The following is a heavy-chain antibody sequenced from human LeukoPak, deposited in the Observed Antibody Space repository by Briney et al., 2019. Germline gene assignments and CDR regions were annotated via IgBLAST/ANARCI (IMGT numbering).Heavy chain of an antibody. Sequence: PSETLSLTCTVSGGSISSYYWSWIRQPPGKGLEWIGYICYSGSTNYNPSLKSRVTISVDTSKNQFSLKLSSVTAADTAVYYRASYSSSWYRVRAFDIWGQGTMVTVSS. J-gene: IGHJ3*02. V-gene: IGHV4-59*01. CDR3: ASYSSSWYRVRAFDI. CDR1: GGSISSYY. D-gene: IGHD6-13*01. CDR2: ICYSGST.